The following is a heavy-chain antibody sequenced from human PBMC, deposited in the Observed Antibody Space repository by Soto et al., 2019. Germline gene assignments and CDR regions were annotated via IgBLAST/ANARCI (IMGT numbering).Heavy chain of an antibody. CDR3: ASPGERATLHYHGSGPRPYYYGMDV. J-gene: IGHJ6*02. CDR2: IIPIFGTA. CDR1: GGTFSSYA. D-gene: IGHD3-10*01. V-gene: IGHV1-69*13. Sequence: VASVKVSCKASGGTFSSYAISWVRQAPGQGLEWMGGIIPIFGTANYAQKFQGRVTITADESTSTAYMELSSLRSEDTAVYYCASPGERATLHYHGSGPRPYYYGMDVWGQGTTVTVSS.